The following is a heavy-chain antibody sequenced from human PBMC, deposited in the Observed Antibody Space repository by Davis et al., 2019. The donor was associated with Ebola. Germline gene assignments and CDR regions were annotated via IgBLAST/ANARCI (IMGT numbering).Heavy chain of an antibody. CDR2: IYVGDSDT. Sequence: GGSLRFSCKGSGNTFTNHWIGWVRQMPGKGLEWMGVIYVGDSDTRSSPSFQGQVTISVDKSISTAYLQWSSLKASDTATYYCARPSDSSGYKVDYWGHGTLVTVSS. CDR1: GNTFTNHW. V-gene: IGHV5-51*01. CDR3: ARPSDSSGYKVDY. J-gene: IGHJ4*01. D-gene: IGHD3-22*01.